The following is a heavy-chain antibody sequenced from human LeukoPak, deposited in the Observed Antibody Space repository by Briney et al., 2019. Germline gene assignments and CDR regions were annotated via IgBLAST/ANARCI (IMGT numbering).Heavy chain of an antibody. J-gene: IGHJ6*03. CDR2: ISSSSSYI. D-gene: IGHD3-3*01. CDR3: ARGPLRNVKWSGYYSNYMDV. Sequence: PGGSLRLSCAASGFTFSSYSMNWVRQAPGKGLEWVSSISSSSSYIYYADSVKGRFTISRDNAKNSLYLQMNSLRAEDTAVYYCARGPLRNVKWSGYYSNYMDVWGKGTTVTVSS. V-gene: IGHV3-21*01. CDR1: GFTFSSYS.